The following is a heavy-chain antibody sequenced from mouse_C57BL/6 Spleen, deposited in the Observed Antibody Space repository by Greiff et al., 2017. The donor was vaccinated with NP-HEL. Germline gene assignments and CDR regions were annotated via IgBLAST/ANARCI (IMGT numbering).Heavy chain of an antibody. CDR1: GYSFTDYN. Sequence: EVQLQQSGPELVKPGASVKISCKASGYSFTDYNMNWVKQSNGKSLEWIGVINPNYGTTSYNQKFKGKATLTVDQSSSTAYMQLNSLTSEDSAVYYWARRDYYGSSPPFDYWGQGTTLTVSS. CDR3: ARRDYYGSSPPFDY. V-gene: IGHV1-39*01. D-gene: IGHD1-1*01. CDR2: INPNYGTT. J-gene: IGHJ2*01.